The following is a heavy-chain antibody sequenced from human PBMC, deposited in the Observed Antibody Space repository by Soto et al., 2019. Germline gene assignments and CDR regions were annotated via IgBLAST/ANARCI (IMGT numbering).Heavy chain of an antibody. V-gene: IGHV4-34*01. D-gene: IGHD3-22*01. CDR1: GGSFSGYY. CDR2: INHSGST. J-gene: IGHJ4*02. Sequence: QVQLQQWGAGLLKPSETLSLTCAVYGGSFSGYYWSWIRQPPGKGLEWIGEINHSGSTNYNPSLKSRVTRSVDTSKNHFSLKLSSVTAADTAVYYCARGRSWYYYDRSGHYSFDYWGQGTLVTVSS. CDR3: ARGRSWYYYDRSGHYSFDY.